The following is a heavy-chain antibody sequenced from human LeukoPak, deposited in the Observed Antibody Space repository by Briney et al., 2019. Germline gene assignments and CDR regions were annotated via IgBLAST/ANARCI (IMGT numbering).Heavy chain of an antibody. CDR2: ISYDGTNK. CDR1: GFTFRSYG. J-gene: IGHJ4*02. V-gene: IGHV3-30*18. CDR3: AKRMIGSYYPEY. Sequence: GGSLRLSCAASGFTFRSYGMHWVRQAPGKGLQWVAVISYDGTNKYYADSVKGRFTISRDNSENTLYLQMNSLTAEDTAVYYCAKRMIGSYYPEYWGQGTLVTVSS. D-gene: IGHD1-26*01.